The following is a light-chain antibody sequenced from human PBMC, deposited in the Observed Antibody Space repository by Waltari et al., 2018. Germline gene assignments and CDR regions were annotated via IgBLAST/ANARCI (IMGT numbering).Light chain of an antibody. V-gene: IGLV6-57*03. Sequence: NFMLTQPRGVSESPGKTVTISCTRNSCSIASDYVQWFQQRPGSAPTIVIYEDNQRPSGVPDRFSGSIDSSSNSASLTISGLKTEDEADYYCQSYDTGTWFFGGGTRLTVL. CDR3: QSYDTGTWF. J-gene: IGLJ2*01. CDR1: SCSIASDY. CDR2: EDN.